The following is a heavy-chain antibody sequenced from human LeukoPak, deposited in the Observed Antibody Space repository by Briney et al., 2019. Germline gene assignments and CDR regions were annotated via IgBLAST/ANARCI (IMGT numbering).Heavy chain of an antibody. D-gene: IGHD4-17*01. V-gene: IGHV3-7*01. Sequence: PGGSLRLSCAAPGFIFSSHWMTWVRQAPGKGLEFVASIKQGGSEKYYADSVKGRFTVSRDNAKNSLNLQMNSLSAGDTAVYYCARGPNYGDRVEYLDSWGQGTKVTVSS. J-gene: IGHJ4*02. CDR1: GFIFSSHW. CDR2: IKQGGSEK. CDR3: ARGPNYGDRVEYLDS.